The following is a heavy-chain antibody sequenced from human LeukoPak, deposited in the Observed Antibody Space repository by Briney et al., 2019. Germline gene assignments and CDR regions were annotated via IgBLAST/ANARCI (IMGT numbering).Heavy chain of an antibody. CDR2: INPSGGST. V-gene: IGHV1-46*01. Sequence: ASVKVSCKASGYTFTSYYMHWVRQAPGQGLEWMGIINPSGGSTSYAQKFQGRVTMTRDTSTSTVYMELSSLRSEDTAVYYCARDQVKTYDSSDHYYGMDVWGQGTTVTVSS. D-gene: IGHD3-22*01. CDR1: GYTFTSYY. CDR3: ARDQVKTYDSSDHYYGMDV. J-gene: IGHJ6*02.